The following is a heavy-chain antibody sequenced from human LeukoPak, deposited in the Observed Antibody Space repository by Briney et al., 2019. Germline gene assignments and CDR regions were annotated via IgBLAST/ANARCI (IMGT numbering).Heavy chain of an antibody. CDR1: GGSFSGYY. V-gene: IGHV4-34*01. J-gene: IGHJ6*02. Sequence: PSETLSLTCAVYGGSFSGYYWSWLRQPPGKGLEWIGEINHSGSTNYNPSLKSRVTISVDTSKNQFSLKLSSVTAADTAVYYCARGGRIAAAGTARAVYYYYGMDVWGQGTTVTVSS. D-gene: IGHD6-13*01. CDR3: ARGGRIAAAGTARAVYYYYGMDV. CDR2: INHSGST.